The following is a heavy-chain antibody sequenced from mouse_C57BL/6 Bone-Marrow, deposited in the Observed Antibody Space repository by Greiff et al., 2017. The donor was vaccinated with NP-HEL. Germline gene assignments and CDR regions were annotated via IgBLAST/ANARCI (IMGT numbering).Heavy chain of an antibody. CDR2: IYPSDSET. V-gene: IGHV1-61*01. Sequence: QVQLQQPGAELVRPGSSVTLSCKASGYTFTSYWMDWVKQRPGQGLEWIGNIYPSDSETHYNPKFKDKATLTVAKSSSTAYMQLSSLTSEDSAVYYCATPFCYGSSLAWFAYWGQGTLVTVSA. CDR3: ATPFCYGSSLAWFAY. J-gene: IGHJ3*01. D-gene: IGHD1-1*01. CDR1: GYTFTSYW.